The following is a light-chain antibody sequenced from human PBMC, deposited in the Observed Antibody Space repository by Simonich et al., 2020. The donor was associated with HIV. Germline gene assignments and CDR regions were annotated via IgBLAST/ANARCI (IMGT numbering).Light chain of an antibody. J-gene: IGKJ1*01. V-gene: IGKV1-NL1*01. CDR3: QQFFSTPWT. CDR2: ASS. Sequence: DILMTQSPSSLPASVGDRVTLTCRASQGVSNSLAWYQQKPGKAPKLLLSASSRLESGVVSRFSGSGSGTDYTLTISSLQPEDFATYYCQQFFSTPWTFGQGTKVEIK. CDR1: QGVSNS.